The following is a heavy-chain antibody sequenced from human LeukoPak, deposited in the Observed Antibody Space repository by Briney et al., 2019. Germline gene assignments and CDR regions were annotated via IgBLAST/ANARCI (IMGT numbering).Heavy chain of an antibody. CDR2: ISYDGSNK. Sequence: GGSLRLSCAASGFTFSSYGMHWVRQAPGKGLEWVAVISYDGSNKYYADSVKGRFTISRDNSKNTLYLQMNSLRAEDTAVYDCARDLAITGTTESDYWGQGTLVTVSS. J-gene: IGHJ4*02. CDR1: GFTFSSYG. D-gene: IGHD1-7*01. V-gene: IGHV3-30*03. CDR3: ARDLAITGTTESDY.